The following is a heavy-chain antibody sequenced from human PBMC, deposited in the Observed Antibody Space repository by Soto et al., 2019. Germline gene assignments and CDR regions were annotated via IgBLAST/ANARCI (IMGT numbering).Heavy chain of an antibody. CDR3: ATAYDFWSDRAFEY. CDR1: GDSISSGGYA. D-gene: IGHD3-3*01. Sequence: QLQLQESGSGLVKPSQTLSLTCAVSGDSISSGGYAWSWIRQPPGKGLEWIGNIFHGGSSYYSPSLKSRVTMSIDRSKNQFSLRLSSVSAADTAVYYCATAYDFWSDRAFEYWGQGTLVTFS. J-gene: IGHJ4*02. CDR2: IFHGGSS. V-gene: IGHV4-30-2*01.